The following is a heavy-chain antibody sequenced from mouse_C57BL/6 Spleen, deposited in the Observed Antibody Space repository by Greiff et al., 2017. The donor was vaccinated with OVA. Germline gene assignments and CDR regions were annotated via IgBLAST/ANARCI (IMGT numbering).Heavy chain of an antibody. V-gene: IGHV1-69*01. D-gene: IGHD2-1*01. CDR3: ARYYGNQGWFAY. Sequence: QVQLQQPGAELVMPGASVKLSCKASGYTFTSYWMHWVKQRPGQGLEWIGEIDPSDSYTNYNQKFKGKSTLTVDKSSSTAYMQLSSLTSEDSAVYYCARYYGNQGWFAYWGQGTLVTVSA. CDR2: IDPSDSYT. J-gene: IGHJ3*01. CDR1: GYTFTSYW.